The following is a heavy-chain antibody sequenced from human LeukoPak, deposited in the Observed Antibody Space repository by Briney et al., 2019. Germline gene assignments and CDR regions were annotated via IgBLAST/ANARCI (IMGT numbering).Heavy chain of an antibody. CDR1: GFTFSSYG. D-gene: IGHD4-17*01. V-gene: IGHV3-30*02. CDR2: IRYDGSNK. Sequence: PGGSLRLSCAASGFTFSSYGMHWVRQAPGKGLEWVAFIRYDGSNKYYADSVKGRFTISRDNSKNTLYLQMNSLRAEDTAVYYCAKDSNTYGDYGPISSDYWGQGTLVTVSS. CDR3: AKDSNTYGDYGPISSDY. J-gene: IGHJ4*02.